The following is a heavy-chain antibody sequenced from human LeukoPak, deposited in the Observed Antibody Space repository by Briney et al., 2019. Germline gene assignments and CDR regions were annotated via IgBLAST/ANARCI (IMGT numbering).Heavy chain of an antibody. CDR3: ARDIIVQGTSWNAFDI. CDR1: GFTFSDYY. CDR2: ISSSGSTI. D-gene: IGHD2-2*01. V-gene: IGHV3-11*01. J-gene: IGHJ3*02. Sequence: PGGSLRLSCADSGFTFSDYYMSWIRQAPGKGLEWVSYISSSGSTIYYADSVKGRFTISRDNAKNSLYLQMNSLRAEDTAVYYCARDIIVQGTSWNAFDIWGQGTMVTVSS.